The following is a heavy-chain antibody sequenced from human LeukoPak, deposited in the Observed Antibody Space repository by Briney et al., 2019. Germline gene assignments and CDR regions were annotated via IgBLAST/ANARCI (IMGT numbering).Heavy chain of an antibody. CDR3: TREGYSSGWYMSDY. D-gene: IGHD6-19*01. CDR2: IRSKAYGGTT. J-gene: IGHJ4*02. V-gene: IGHV3-49*03. CDR1: GFIFGDYP. Sequence: GGSLRLSCTASGFIFGDYPMSSFRQAPGKGLGWVGFIRSKAYGGTTEYAASVKGRFTISRDDSKSIAYLQMNSLKIEDTAVHYCTREGYSSGWYMSDYWGQGTLVTVSS.